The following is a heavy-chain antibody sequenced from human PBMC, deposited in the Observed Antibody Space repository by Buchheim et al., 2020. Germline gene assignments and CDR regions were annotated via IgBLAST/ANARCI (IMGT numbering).Heavy chain of an antibody. V-gene: IGHV3-43*01. D-gene: IGHD3-10*01. Sequence: EVQLVESGGAVVQPGGSLRLSCAASGFIFADYAIHWVRQAPGKGLEWVSLITWIGGRTYYADSVEGRFTIYRDNSRNSLYLQMNGLTTEDTALYFCAKDWAVRGYASGTYYYGMDVWGQGT. J-gene: IGHJ6*02. CDR3: AKDWAVRGYASGTYYYGMDV. CDR1: GFIFADYA. CDR2: ITWIGGRT.